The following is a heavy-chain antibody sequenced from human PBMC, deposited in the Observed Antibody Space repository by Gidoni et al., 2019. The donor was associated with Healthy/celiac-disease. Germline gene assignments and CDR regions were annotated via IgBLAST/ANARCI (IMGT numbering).Heavy chain of an antibody. CDR2: ISYDGSNK. CDR3: AKAYSSSWSYFDY. J-gene: IGHJ4*02. D-gene: IGHD6-13*01. Sequence: QVQLVESGGGVVHPGRSLRLSCPASVFTFSSYGMHWVRQAPGKGLEWVAVISYDGSNKYYADSVKGRFTISRDNSKNTLYLQMNSLRAEDTAVYYCAKAYSSSWSYFDYRGQGTLVTVSS. CDR1: VFTFSSYG. V-gene: IGHV3-30*18.